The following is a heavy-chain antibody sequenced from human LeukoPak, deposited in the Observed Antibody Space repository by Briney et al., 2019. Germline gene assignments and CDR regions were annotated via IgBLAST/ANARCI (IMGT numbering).Heavy chain of an antibody. CDR3: ARELTSWGERSSGWYNSAFDI. Sequence: SQTLSLTCAISGDSVSSNSAAWNWIRQSPSRGLEWLGRTYYRSKWYNDYAVSVKSRITINPDTSKNQFSLQLNSVTPEDTAVYYCARELTSWGERSSGWYNSAFDIWGQGTMVTVSS. CDR1: GDSVSSNSAA. V-gene: IGHV6-1*01. CDR2: TYYRSKWYN. D-gene: IGHD6-19*01. J-gene: IGHJ3*02.